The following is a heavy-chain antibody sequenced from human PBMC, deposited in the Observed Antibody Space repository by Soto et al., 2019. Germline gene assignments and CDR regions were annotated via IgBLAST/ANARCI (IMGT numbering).Heavy chain of an antibody. CDR3: ARSDCTSTSCYVVWFDP. D-gene: IGHD2-2*01. CDR1: GFTFSNFG. J-gene: IGHJ5*02. CDR2: ISYDGNIK. Sequence: GGSLRLSCAASGFTFSNFGMHWVRQAPGKGLERVASISYDGNIKYSADSVKGRFTISRDNSKNTLYLQMNSLRSEDTAVYYCARSDCTSTSCYVVWFDPWGQGTLVTVSS. V-gene: IGHV3-30*03.